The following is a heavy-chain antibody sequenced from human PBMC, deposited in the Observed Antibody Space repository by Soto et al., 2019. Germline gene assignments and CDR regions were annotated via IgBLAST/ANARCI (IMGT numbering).Heavy chain of an antibody. J-gene: IGHJ6*02. Sequence: QVQLQESGPGLVKPSGTLSLTCAVSGGSISSSNWWSWVRQPPGKGLEWIGEIYHSGSTNYNPSLKSRVTISVDKSKNQFSLKLSSVTAADTAVYYCARDRAYYYGSGSYRVPPDYGMDVWGQGTTVTVSS. CDR1: GGSISSSNW. V-gene: IGHV4-4*02. CDR2: IYHSGST. D-gene: IGHD3-10*01. CDR3: ARDRAYYYGSGSYRVPPDYGMDV.